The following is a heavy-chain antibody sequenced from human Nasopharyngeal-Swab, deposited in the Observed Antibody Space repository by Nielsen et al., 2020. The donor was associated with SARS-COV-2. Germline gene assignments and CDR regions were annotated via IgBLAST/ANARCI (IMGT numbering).Heavy chain of an antibody. D-gene: IGHD3-10*01. V-gene: IGHV3-53*01. Sequence: GGSLRLSCAASGFTVSNNYMSWVRQAPGKGLEWVSVIYSGGSTYYADSVKGRFTISRDNSQNTLYLQMNSLRAEDTAVYYCARDAPTGGSGTSCNAHDAFDIWGQGTMVTVSS. CDR3: ARDAPTGGSGTSCNAHDAFDI. CDR2: IYSGGST. CDR1: GFTVSNNY. J-gene: IGHJ3*02.